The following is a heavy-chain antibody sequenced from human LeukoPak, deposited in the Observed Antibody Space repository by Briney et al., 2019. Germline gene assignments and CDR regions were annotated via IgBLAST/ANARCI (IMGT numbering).Heavy chain of an antibody. D-gene: IGHD5-18*01. J-gene: IGHJ4*02. Sequence: GGSLRLSCAASGFTVSSYGMHWVRQAPGKGLEWVAVISNDGSKKYYADSVKGRFTISRDNSKNTLSLQVSSLRAENTAVYYCAKDRYSYAFEYSDSWGQGTLVTVSS. CDR3: AKDRYSYAFEYSDS. CDR1: GFTVSSYG. V-gene: IGHV3-30*18. CDR2: ISNDGSKK.